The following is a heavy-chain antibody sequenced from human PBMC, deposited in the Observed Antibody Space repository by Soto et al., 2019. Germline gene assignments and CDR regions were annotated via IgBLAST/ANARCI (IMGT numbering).Heavy chain of an antibody. Sequence: SETLSLTCTVSGGSISSYYWSWIRQPPGKGLEWIGYIYYSGSTNYNPSLKSRVTISVDTSKNQFSLKLSSVTAADTAVYYCARHLGSEATIDYWGQGTLVTVSS. J-gene: IGHJ4*02. D-gene: IGHD5-12*01. V-gene: IGHV4-59*08. CDR2: IYYSGST. CDR3: ARHLGSEATIDY. CDR1: GGSISSYY.